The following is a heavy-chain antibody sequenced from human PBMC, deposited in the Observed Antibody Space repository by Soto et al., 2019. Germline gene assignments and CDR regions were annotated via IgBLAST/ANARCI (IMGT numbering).Heavy chain of an antibody. CDR1: GFTFSNYW. J-gene: IGHJ4*02. D-gene: IGHD1-26*01. V-gene: IGHV3-74*01. Sequence: GGSLRLSCAASGFTFSNYWMHWVRRAPGKGLVWVSCINDDGSRTTYADSVEGRFTISRDNAKNTVYLQMNSLRGEDTAVYYCARDKSGPADYWGQGXLVTVSS. CDR2: INDDGSRT. CDR3: ARDKSGPADY.